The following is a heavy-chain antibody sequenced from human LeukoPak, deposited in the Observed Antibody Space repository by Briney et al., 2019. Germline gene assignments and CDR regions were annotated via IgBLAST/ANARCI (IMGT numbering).Heavy chain of an antibody. J-gene: IGHJ5*02. Sequence: ASVKVSCKASGYTFTGYYMHWVRQAPGQGFEWMGWINPNSGGTNYAQKFQGRVTMTRDTSISTAYMELRSLRSDDTAVYYCARDFENYYGSGSYYKAPWFDPWGQGTLVTVSS. CDR3: ARDFENYYGSGSYYKAPWFDP. CDR2: INPNSGGT. D-gene: IGHD3-10*01. V-gene: IGHV1-2*02. CDR1: GYTFTGYY.